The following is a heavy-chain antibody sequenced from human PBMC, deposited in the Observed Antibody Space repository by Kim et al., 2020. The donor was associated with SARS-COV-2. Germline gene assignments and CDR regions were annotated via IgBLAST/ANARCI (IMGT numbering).Heavy chain of an antibody. CDR2: IWYDGSNK. CDR1: GFTFGTYA. V-gene: IGHV3-33*01. J-gene: IGHJ4*02. Sequence: GGSLRLSCAASGFTFGTYAMHWVRQAPGKGLEWVAVIWYDGSNKNYPDSVKGRFTISRDNSKNTLYLQMNSLRAEDTAVYYCARGAVAGFFDYWGQGTLV. D-gene: IGHD6-19*01. CDR3: ARGAVAGFFDY.